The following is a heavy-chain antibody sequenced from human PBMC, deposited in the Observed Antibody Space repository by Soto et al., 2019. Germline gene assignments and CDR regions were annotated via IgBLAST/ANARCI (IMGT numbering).Heavy chain of an antibody. J-gene: IGHJ4*02. Sequence: SVKASCKASGDTITSYGISWVRQAPGQGLEWMGGIIPIFGTANYAQKFQGRVTITADESTSTAYMELSSLRSEDTAVYYCATQISGGSDYWGQGTLVTVSS. V-gene: IGHV1-69*13. CDR2: IIPIFGTA. D-gene: IGHD2-15*01. CDR1: GDTITSYG. CDR3: ATQISGGSDY.